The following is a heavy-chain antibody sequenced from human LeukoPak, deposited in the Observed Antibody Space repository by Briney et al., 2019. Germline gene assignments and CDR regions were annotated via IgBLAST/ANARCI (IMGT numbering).Heavy chain of an antibody. CDR1: GFTFSYYG. D-gene: IGHD3-22*01. Sequence: GGSLRLSCAASGFTFSYYGMHWVRQAPGKGLEWVAVISYDGSNKYYAEPVKGRFTISRDNSKNTLYLQMNSLRAEDTAVYYCAKDYYDSSGYYNDAFDMWGQGTMVTVSS. CDR3: AKDYYDSSGYYNDAFDM. J-gene: IGHJ3*02. V-gene: IGHV3-30*18. CDR2: ISYDGSNK.